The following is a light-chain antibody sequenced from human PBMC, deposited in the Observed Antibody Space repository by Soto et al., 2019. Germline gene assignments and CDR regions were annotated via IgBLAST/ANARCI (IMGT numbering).Light chain of an antibody. Sequence: EIVLTQSPGTLSLSPGERATLSCRASQSVKSSYLAWYQHKPGQAPRLLIYGASSRATGIPDRFSGSGSGTDFTLTISRLEPEDFAVYYCRQYGSSLYTFGQGTKLEIK. CDR3: RQYGSSLYT. V-gene: IGKV3-20*01. CDR1: QSVKSSY. CDR2: GAS. J-gene: IGKJ2*01.